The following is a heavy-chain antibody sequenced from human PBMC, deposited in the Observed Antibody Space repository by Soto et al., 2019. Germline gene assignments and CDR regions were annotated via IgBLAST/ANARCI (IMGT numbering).Heavy chain of an antibody. J-gene: IGHJ4*02. CDR2: ISGSGGST. CDR3: ARRSSGWYFDY. D-gene: IGHD6-19*01. CDR1: GFTFSSYA. Sequence: VQLLESGGGLVQPGGSLRLSCAASGFTFSSYAMNWVRQAPGKGLEWVSVISGSGGSTYYADSVKGRFTISRDNSKNTLYRQMNSLRAEDSAVYYGARRSSGWYFDYWGQGTLVTVSS. V-gene: IGHV3-23*01.